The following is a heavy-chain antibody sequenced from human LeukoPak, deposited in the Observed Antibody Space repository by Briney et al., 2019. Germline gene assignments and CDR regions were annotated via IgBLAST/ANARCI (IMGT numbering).Heavy chain of an antibody. V-gene: IGHV4-59*01. J-gene: IGHJ4*02. Sequence: SETLSLTCTVSGGSISSYYWSWIRQPPGKGLEWIGYIYYSGSTNYNPSLKSRVTISVDTSKNQFSLKLSSVTAADTAVYYCARDLAAAGTGAFDYWGQGTLVTVSS. CDR2: IYYSGST. CDR1: GGSISSYY. D-gene: IGHD6-13*01. CDR3: ARDLAAAGTGAFDY.